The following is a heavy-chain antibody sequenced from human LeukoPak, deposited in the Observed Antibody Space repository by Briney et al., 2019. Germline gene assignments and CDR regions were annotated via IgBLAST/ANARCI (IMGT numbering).Heavy chain of an antibody. CDR2: IIEGGDVK. CDR1: GFTFSAYW. V-gene: IGHV3-7*01. CDR3: ARVGKNGWDFDH. Sequence: GGSLRLSCAASGFTFSAYWMTWVRQAPGKGLAWVANIIEGGDVKYYVDSVKGRFTISRDNTKNSVYLEMKSLRDDDTAVYYCARVGKNGWDFDHWGQGTLVTVSS. J-gene: IGHJ4*02. D-gene: IGHD6-19*01.